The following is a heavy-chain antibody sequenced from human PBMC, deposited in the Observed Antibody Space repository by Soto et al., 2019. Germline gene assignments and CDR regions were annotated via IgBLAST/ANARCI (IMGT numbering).Heavy chain of an antibody. J-gene: IGHJ4*02. CDR1: RGTXRSYA. D-gene: IGHD3-22*01. CDR3: AGYYDSSGYYYFDY. V-gene: IGHV1-69*13. CDR2: IIPIFGTA. Sequence: SXKFSWRASRGTXRSYAINCVRQAPGQGLEWMGGIIPIFGTANYSQKFQGIVTITADESTSTAYMELSSLRSEDTAVYYCAGYYDSSGYYYFDYWGQGTLVTVSA.